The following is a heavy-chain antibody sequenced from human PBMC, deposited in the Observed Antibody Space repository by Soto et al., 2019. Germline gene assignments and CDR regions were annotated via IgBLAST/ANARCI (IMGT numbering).Heavy chain of an antibody. D-gene: IGHD3-10*01. CDR3: ARGGLLGVWELLAQPYYFDD. J-gene: IGHJ4*02. Sequence: PSETLSLTCTVSGCSISSGGYYWSWILQHPGKGLEWIGYIYYSGSTYYNPSLKSRVTISVDTSKNQFSLKLSSVTAADTAVYYCARGGLLGVWELLAQPYYFDDWGQGTPVTVLS. CDR1: GCSISSGGYY. CDR2: IYYSGST. V-gene: IGHV4-31*03.